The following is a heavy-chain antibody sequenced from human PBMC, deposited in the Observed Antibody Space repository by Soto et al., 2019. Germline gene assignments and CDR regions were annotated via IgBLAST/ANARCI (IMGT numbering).Heavy chain of an antibody. CDR3: AGDAVEAYYDSSGFDY. V-gene: IGHV3-48*02. CDR1: GFTFSSYS. CDR2: ISGSSSTI. J-gene: IGHJ4*02. Sequence: GGSLRLSCAASGFTFSSYSMNWVRQAPGKGLEWVSYISGSSSTIYYADSVKGRFTISRDNAKNSLYLQMNSLRDEDTAVYYWAGDAVEAYYDSSGFDYWGQGTLVTVSS. D-gene: IGHD3-22*01.